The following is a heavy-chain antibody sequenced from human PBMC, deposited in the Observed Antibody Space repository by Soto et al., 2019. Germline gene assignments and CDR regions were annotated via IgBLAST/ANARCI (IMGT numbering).Heavy chain of an antibody. CDR1: GGSISSANW. V-gene: IGHV4-4*02. CDR2: IYHGGST. J-gene: IGHJ6*02. CDR3: ARLSFFYGVDV. Sequence: PSETLSLTCAVSGGSISSANWWTWVRQPPGKGLEWIGEIYHGGSTSYNPSLKSRVTLSLDKFKNHFSLNLTSVTAADTAVYYCARLSFFYGVDVWGQGTTVTVSS.